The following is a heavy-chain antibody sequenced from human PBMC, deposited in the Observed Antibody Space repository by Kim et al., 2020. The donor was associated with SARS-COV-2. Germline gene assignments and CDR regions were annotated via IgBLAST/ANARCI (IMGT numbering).Heavy chain of an antibody. CDR3: ARSGSYLYYFDY. CDR2: ISWNSGSI. V-gene: IGHV3-9*01. D-gene: IGHD1-26*01. CDR1: GFTFGDYA. Sequence: GGSLRLSCAASGFTFGDYAMHWVRQAPGKGLEWVSGISWNSGSIGYADSVKGRFTISRDNAKNSLYLQMNSLRAEDTALYYCARSGSYLYYFDYWGQGTLVTVSS. J-gene: IGHJ4*02.